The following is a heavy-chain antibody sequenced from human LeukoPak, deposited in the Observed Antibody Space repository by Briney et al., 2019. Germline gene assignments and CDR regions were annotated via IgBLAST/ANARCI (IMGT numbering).Heavy chain of an antibody. Sequence: GGSLRLSCSASGFTFSRYGMHWVRQAPGKGLEWVAVIWYDGSNKYYADSVKGRFTISRDNSKNTLYLQMNSLRAEDTALYYCARVFRAYCGASDAFEIWGQGTMVTVSS. J-gene: IGHJ3*02. CDR2: IWYDGSNK. CDR3: ARVFRAYCGASDAFEI. D-gene: IGHD2-21*01. CDR1: GFTFSRYG. V-gene: IGHV3-33*01.